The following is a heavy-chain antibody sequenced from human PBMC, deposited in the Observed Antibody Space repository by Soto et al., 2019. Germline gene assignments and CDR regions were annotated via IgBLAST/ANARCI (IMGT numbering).Heavy chain of an antibody. CDR3: ARVPFGVGEWFDP. CDR2: IYNTGAT. Sequence: QVQLQESGPGLVKPSQTLSLTCTVSGGSISSDGYYWSWIRQFPGKGLEWIGYIYNTGATYYNPSLTRRLTISFGTSTTQFSLKLTSVTAADTAVYYCARVPFGVGEWFDPWGQGTLVTVSS. CDR1: GGSISSDGYY. V-gene: IGHV4-31*03. J-gene: IGHJ5*02. D-gene: IGHD3-10*01.